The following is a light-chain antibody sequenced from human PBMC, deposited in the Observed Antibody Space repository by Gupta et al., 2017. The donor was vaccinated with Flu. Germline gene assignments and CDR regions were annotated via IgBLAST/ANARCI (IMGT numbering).Light chain of an antibody. J-gene: IGLJ1*01. CDR1: SSDVGSSNR. Sequence: QSAPPQPRPVSGTPGGSVTISCTGTSSDVGSSNRVSWYQQRPGKAPKLILYDVTERPSGVPDRFSGSKSGNTASLSISGLQADDEADYYCSSHSGRVTWVFGTGTTVTVL. V-gene: IGLV2-11*01. CDR3: SSHSGRVTWV. CDR2: DVT.